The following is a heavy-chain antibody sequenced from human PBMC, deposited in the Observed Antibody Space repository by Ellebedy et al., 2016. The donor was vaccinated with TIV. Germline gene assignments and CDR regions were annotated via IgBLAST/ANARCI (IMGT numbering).Heavy chain of an antibody. CDR1: GGSISSYY. J-gene: IGHJ3*02. Sequence: SETLSLXCTVSGGSISSYYWSWIRQFPGKGLEWIGYISYSGATNYNPPLRGRVTISLDTSKNQFSLKVTSVTAADTAEYYCARLPYYGSNSRGAVDIWGQGTMVTVSS. D-gene: IGHD4-23*01. V-gene: IGHV4-59*01. CDR3: ARLPYYGSNSRGAVDI. CDR2: ISYSGAT.